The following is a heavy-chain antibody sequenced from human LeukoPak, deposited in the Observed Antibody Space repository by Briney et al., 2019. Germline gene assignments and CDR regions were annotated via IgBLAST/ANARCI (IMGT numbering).Heavy chain of an antibody. D-gene: IGHD2-2*01. V-gene: IGHV3-23*01. Sequence: GGSLTLSCAASGFTFSSFVMNWVRQPPGKGLEWVSTISAGGDSTYYADSVKGRFTISRDNSKNTLYLQMNSLTAEDTAVYYCARVGVVPAAIPDGFDIWGQGTMVTVSS. CDR1: GFTFSSFV. CDR3: ARVGVVPAAIPDGFDI. J-gene: IGHJ3*02. CDR2: ISAGGDST.